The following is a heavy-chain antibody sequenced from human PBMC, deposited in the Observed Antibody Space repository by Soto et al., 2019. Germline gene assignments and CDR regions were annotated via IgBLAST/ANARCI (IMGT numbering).Heavy chain of an antibody. CDR2: ISKRSTFT. D-gene: IGHD5-12*01. CDR1: GFTFSDYY. J-gene: IGHJ5*02. CDR3: VRNSADGYNSYDL. Sequence: GGSLRLSCAASGFTFSDYYMSWVRQAPGKGLEWISYISKRSTFTNDADSVRGRFITSRDNAKSSLFLQMNSLRVEDTAVYYCVRNSADGYNSYDLWGQGILVTVSS. V-gene: IGHV3-11*06.